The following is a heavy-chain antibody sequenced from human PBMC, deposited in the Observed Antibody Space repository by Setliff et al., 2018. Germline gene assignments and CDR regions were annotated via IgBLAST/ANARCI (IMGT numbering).Heavy chain of an antibody. CDR3: AKHSIAVAGTKRDYFDY. D-gene: IGHD6-19*01. CDR1: GFTFSSYA. J-gene: IGHJ4*02. CDR2: ISGSGGST. Sequence: PGGSLRLSCAASGFTFSSYAMSWVRQAPGKGLEWVSAISGSGGSTYYADSVKGRFTISRDNSKNTLYLQMNSLRAEDTAVYYCAKHSIAVAGTKRDYFDYWGQGTLVTGSS. V-gene: IGHV3-23*01.